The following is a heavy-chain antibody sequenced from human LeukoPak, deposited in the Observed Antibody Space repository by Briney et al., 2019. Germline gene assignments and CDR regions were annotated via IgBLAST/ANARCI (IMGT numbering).Heavy chain of an antibody. J-gene: IGHJ5*02. V-gene: IGHV1-69*05. CDR1: GGTFSSYA. Sequence: ASVKVSCKASGGTFSSYAISWVRQAPGQGLEWMGGIIPIFGTANYAQKFQGRVTITTDESTSTAYMELSSLRSEDTAVYYCARMRTITIFGGNWFDPWGQGTLVTVSS. CDR3: ARMRTITIFGGNWFDP. D-gene: IGHD3-3*01. CDR2: IIPIFGTA.